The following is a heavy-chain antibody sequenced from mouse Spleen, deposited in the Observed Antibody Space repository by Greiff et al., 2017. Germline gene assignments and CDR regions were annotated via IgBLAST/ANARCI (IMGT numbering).Heavy chain of an antibody. J-gene: IGHJ3*01. Sequence: VQLQQSGAELARPGASVKMSCKASGYTFTSYTMHWVKQRPGQGLEWIGYINPSSGYTKYNQKFKDKATLTADKSSSTAYMQLSSLTSEDSAVYNSARGNGTRCAYWGAGTLVTVSA. V-gene: IGHV1-4*01. D-gene: IGHD4-1*01. CDR1: GYTFTSYT. CDR3: ARGNGTRCAY. CDR2: INPSSGYT.